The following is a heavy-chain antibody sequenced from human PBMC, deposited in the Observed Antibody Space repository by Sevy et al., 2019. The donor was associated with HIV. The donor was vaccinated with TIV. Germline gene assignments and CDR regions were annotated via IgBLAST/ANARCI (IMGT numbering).Heavy chain of an antibody. CDR3: ARDVYGSGSYYNRIPNFDY. Sequence: GGCLRLSCAASGFTVSSNYMSWVRQAPGKGLEWVSVIYSGGSTYYADSVKGRFTISRDNSKNTLYLQMNSLRAEDTAVYYCARDVYGSGSYYNRIPNFDYWGQGTLVTVSS. CDR1: GFTVSSNY. J-gene: IGHJ4*02. CDR2: IYSGGST. V-gene: IGHV3-66*02. D-gene: IGHD3-10*01.